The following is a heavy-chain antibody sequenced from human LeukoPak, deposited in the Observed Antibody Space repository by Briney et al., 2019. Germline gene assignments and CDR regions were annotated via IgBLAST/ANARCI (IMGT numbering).Heavy chain of an antibody. Sequence: GGSLRLSCAASGFTFSSYWMSWVRQAPGKGLEWVANIKQDGSEKYYVDYVKGRFTISRDNAKSSLYLQMNSLRAEDTAVYYCARVPQNYDILTGSHYYYGMDVWGQGTTVTVSS. V-gene: IGHV3-7*01. D-gene: IGHD3-9*01. CDR3: ARVPQNYDILTGSHYYYGMDV. CDR2: IKQDGSEK. CDR1: GFTFSSYW. J-gene: IGHJ6*02.